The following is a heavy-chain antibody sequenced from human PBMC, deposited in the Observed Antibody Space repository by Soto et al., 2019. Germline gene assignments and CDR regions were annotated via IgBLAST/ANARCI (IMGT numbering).Heavy chain of an antibody. D-gene: IGHD2-15*01. Sequence: GASVKVSCKASGYTFTSYDINWVRQATGQGLEWMGWMNPNSGNTGYAQKFQGRVTMTRNTSISTAYMELSSLRSEDTAVYYCARGQSSLLLDLSYMDVWGKGTTVTVSS. J-gene: IGHJ6*03. CDR1: GYTFTSYD. CDR2: MNPNSGNT. CDR3: ARGQSSLLLDLSYMDV. V-gene: IGHV1-8*01.